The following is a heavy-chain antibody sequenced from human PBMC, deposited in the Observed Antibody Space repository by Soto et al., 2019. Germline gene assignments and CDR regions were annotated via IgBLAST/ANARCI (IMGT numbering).Heavy chain of an antibody. V-gene: IGHV1-58*02. CDR2: IVVGSGNT. CDR1: GFTFTSSA. CDR3: AASSTPHDYGDYDGAFDI. Sequence: SVKVSCKASGFTFTSSAMQWVRQARGQRLEWIGWIVVGSGNTNYAQKFQERVTITRDMSTSTAYMELSSLRSEDTAVYYCAASSTPHDYGDYDGAFDIWGQGTMVTVSS. D-gene: IGHD4-17*01. J-gene: IGHJ3*02.